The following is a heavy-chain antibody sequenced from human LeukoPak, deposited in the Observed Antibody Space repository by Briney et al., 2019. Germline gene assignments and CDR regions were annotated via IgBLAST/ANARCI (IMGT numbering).Heavy chain of an antibody. Sequence: PSETLSLTCTVSGGSISSSSYYWGWIRQPPGKGLEWIGSIYYSGSTYYNPSLKSRVTISVDTSKNQFSLKLSSVTAADTAVYYCAGGAWELSNDAFDIWGQGTMVTVPS. J-gene: IGHJ3*02. CDR3: AGGAWELSNDAFDI. D-gene: IGHD1-26*01. CDR2: IYYSGST. V-gene: IGHV4-39*07. CDR1: GGSISSSSYY.